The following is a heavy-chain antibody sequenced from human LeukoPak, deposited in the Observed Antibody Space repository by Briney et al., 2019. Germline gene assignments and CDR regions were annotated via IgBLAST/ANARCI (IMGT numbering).Heavy chain of an antibody. CDR3: AKNGDRGAYCSGGSCYPYYYYYMDV. V-gene: IGHV3-53*01. CDR2: IYSGGST. CDR1: GFTVSTNY. Sequence: GGSLRLSCAASGFTVSTNYMTWVRQAPGKGLEWVSVIYSGGSTYFSDSVTGRFIISRDDSKNTLYLQMNSLRAEDTAVYYCAKNGDRGAYCSGGSCYPYYYYYMDVWGKGTTVTISS. J-gene: IGHJ6*03. D-gene: IGHD2-15*01.